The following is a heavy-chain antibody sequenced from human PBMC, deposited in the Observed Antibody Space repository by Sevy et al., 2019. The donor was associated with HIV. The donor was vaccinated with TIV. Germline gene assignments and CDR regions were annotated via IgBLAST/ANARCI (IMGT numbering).Heavy chain of an antibody. CDR1: GFTFISYA. Sequence: GGSLRLSCPVSGFTFISYAMSWVRQAPGRGLEWVSTISNSGSNTNYADSVKGRFTISRDNSKNTLYLEMNSLRAEDTAIYYCATDVGPIMFDYWGQGTLVTVSS. CDR3: ATDVGPIMFDY. V-gene: IGHV3-23*01. CDR2: ISNSGSNT. J-gene: IGHJ4*02. D-gene: IGHD1-26*01.